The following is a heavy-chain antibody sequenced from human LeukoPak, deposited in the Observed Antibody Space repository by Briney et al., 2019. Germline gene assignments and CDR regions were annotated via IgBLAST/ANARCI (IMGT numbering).Heavy chain of an antibody. CDR2: ISYDGNTQ. CDR3: ARGYGDYIDY. Sequence: GGSLRLSCAASGFTLSSYAMHWVRQAPGKGLQWVAVISYDGNTQHYADSVKGRFTISRDTSKNTLNLQMNSLRAEDTAVCYCARGYGDYIDYWGQGTLVTVSS. V-gene: IGHV3-30*04. CDR1: GFTLSSYA. D-gene: IGHD4-17*01. J-gene: IGHJ4*02.